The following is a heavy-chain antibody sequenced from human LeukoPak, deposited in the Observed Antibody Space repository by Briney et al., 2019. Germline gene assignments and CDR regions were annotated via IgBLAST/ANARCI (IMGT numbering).Heavy chain of an antibody. CDR2: IGSSRKYI. J-gene: IGHJ4*02. Sequence: GGALRLSCAASVFTFSSYNMHWVRQAPGKGLEWVSSIGSSRKYIYYADSLKGRFTISRDNAKNSLYLQMNSLKAEDTAVYYCARGELGDCSGGSCYFDYWGQGTLVTVSS. V-gene: IGHV3-21*06. CDR3: ARGELGDCSGGSCYFDY. CDR1: VFTFSSYN. D-gene: IGHD2-15*01.